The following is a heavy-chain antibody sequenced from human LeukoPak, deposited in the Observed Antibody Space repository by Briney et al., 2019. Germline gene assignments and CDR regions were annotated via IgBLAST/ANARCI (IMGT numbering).Heavy chain of an antibody. CDR3: ARGVRTIFGVVRPSLAYYFDY. Sequence: PSETLSLTCNVSGVSISSSTYSWSWIRQPPGKGLEWIGEINHSGSTNYNPSLKSRVTISVDTSKNQFSLKLSSVTAADTAVYYCARGVRTIFGVVRPSLAYYFDYWGQGTLVTVSS. D-gene: IGHD3-3*01. CDR1: GVSISSSTYS. V-gene: IGHV4-39*07. J-gene: IGHJ4*02. CDR2: INHSGST.